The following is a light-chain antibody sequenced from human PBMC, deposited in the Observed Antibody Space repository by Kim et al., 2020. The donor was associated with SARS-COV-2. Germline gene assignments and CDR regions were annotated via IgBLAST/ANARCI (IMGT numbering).Light chain of an antibody. CDR3: AAWDDSLKGWV. J-gene: IGLJ3*02. V-gene: IGLV1-44*01. CDR2: RNN. CDR1: RSNIGSNA. Sequence: GQRVTDRGSRSRSNIGSNAGKGYQRRPGTAPKLLVYRNNQRPSGVPDRFSGSKSGTSASLAISGLQSEYEADYYCAAWDDSLKGWVFGGGTQLTVL.